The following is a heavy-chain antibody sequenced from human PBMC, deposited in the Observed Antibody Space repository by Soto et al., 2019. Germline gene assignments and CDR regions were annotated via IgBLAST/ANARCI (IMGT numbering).Heavy chain of an antibody. CDR2: INHSGST. V-gene: IGHV4-34*01. Sequence: QVQLQQWGAGLLKPSETLSLTCAVYGGSFSGYYWSWIRQPPGKGLEWIGEINHSGSTNYNPSLKSRVTISVDTSKNHFSLKLSSVTTADTAVYDDAREGWGLMVRAQDYWGQGTLVTVSS. CDR3: AREGWGLMVRAQDY. D-gene: IGHD3-10*01. CDR1: GGSFSGYY. J-gene: IGHJ4*02.